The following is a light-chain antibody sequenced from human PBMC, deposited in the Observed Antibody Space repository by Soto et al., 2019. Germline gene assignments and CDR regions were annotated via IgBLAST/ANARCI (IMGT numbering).Light chain of an antibody. CDR3: QQYYATPLT. CDR1: QSILSKSNSKNY. V-gene: IGKV4-1*01. J-gene: IGKJ4*01. CDR2: WAS. Sequence: DIVMTQSPDSLAVSLGERATINCWSSQSILSKSNSKNYLAWYRQKAGQPPKLLIYWASTRESGVPDRFSGSESGTDFTLTISSLQAEDVAVYYCQQYYATPLTFGGGTKVEIK.